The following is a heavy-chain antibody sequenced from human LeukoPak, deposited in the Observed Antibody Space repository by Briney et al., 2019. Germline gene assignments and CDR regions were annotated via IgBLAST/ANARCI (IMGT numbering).Heavy chain of an antibody. CDR3: ARDADILTAYSFDY. J-gene: IGHJ4*02. CDR2: IGSSSPYI. V-gene: IGHV3-21*01. CDR1: GFTFSSYS. D-gene: IGHD3-9*01. Sequence: GGSLRLSCEASGFTFSSYSMNWVRQAPGKGLEWVSSIGSSSPYIYYADSLKGRFIISRDNSKNSLFLQMNRLRAEDTAVYYCARDADILTAYSFDYWGQGTLVTVSS.